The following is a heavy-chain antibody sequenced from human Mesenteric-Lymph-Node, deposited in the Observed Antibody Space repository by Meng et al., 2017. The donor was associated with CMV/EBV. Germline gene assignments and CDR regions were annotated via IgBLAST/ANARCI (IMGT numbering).Heavy chain of an antibody. CDR2: ISGSGGST. V-gene: IGHV3-23*01. CDR3: AKDPPPYYYEIDAFDI. D-gene: IGHD3-22*01. Sequence: GESLKISCAASGFTFSTSAMSWVRQAPGKGLEWVSAISGSGGSTYYADSVKGRFTISRDNSKNTLYLQMNSLRAEDTAVYYCAKDPPPYYYEIDAFDIWGQGTMVTVSS. CDR1: GFTFSTSA. J-gene: IGHJ3*02.